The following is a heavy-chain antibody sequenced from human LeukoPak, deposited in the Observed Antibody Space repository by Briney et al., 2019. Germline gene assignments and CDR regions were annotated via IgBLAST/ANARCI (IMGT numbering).Heavy chain of an antibody. Sequence: SVKVSCKASGGTFSSYAISWVRQAPGQGLEWMGGIIPIFSTANYAQKFQGRVTITADESTSTAYMELSSLRSEDTAVYYCASPPLEYCSGGSCYSYFQHWGQGTLVTVSS. V-gene: IGHV1-69*13. CDR2: IIPIFSTA. CDR3: ASPPLEYCSGGSCYSYFQH. CDR1: GGTFSSYA. J-gene: IGHJ1*01. D-gene: IGHD2-15*01.